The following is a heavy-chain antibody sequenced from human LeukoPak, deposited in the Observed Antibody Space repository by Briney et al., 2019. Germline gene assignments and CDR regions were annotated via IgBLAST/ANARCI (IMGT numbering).Heavy chain of an antibody. D-gene: IGHD6-13*01. CDR2: IYYSGST. CDR3: ARGGQQLGYYFDY. V-gene: IGHV4-31*03. J-gene: IGHJ4*02. CDR1: GGSISSGSYY. Sequence: SETLSLTCTVSGGSISSGSYYWSWIRQHPGKGLEWIGYIYYSGSTYYNPSLKSRVTISVDTSKNQFSLKLSSVTAADTAVYYCARGGQQLGYYFDYWGQGTLVTVSS.